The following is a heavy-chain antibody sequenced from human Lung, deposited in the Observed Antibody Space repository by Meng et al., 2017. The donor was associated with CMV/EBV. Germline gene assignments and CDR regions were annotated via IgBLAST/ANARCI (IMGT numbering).Heavy chain of an antibody. CDR1: GGSTSSSSYY. D-gene: IGHD3-3*01. CDR2: IYYSGST. V-gene: IGHV4-39*02. CDR3: ARDATIFGVVDPYYYGMDV. J-gene: IGHJ6*02. Sequence: SETLSLTCTVPGGSTSSSSYYWGWIRQPPGKGLEWIGSIYYSGSTYYNPSLKSRVTISVDTSKNQFSLQLSSVTAADTAVYYCARDATIFGVVDPYYYGMDVWGQGXTVTVSS.